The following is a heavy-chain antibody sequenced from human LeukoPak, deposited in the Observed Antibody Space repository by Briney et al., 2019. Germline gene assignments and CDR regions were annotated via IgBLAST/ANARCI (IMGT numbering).Heavy chain of an antibody. V-gene: IGHV3-30*02. Sequence: GGSLRLSCAASGFTFSSYGMHWVRQAPGKGLEWVAFIRYDGSNKYYADSVKGRFTISRDSSKNTLYLQMNSLRAEDTAVYYCAKDLEYSSSSCGDYWGQGTLVTVSS. CDR1: GFTFSSYG. CDR3: AKDLEYSSSSCGDY. J-gene: IGHJ4*02. D-gene: IGHD6-6*01. CDR2: IRYDGSNK.